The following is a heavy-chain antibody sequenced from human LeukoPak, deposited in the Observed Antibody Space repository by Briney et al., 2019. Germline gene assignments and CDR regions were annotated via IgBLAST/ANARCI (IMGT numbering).Heavy chain of an antibody. CDR1: GFTFSSYG. CDR3: AKVGSRVTSAPDDY. J-gene: IGHJ4*02. Sequence: XGSLRLSCAASGFTFSSYGMHWVRQAPGKGLEGVAVISYDGSNKYYADSVKGRFTISRDNSKNTLYLQMNSLRAEDTAVYYCAKVGSRVTSAPDDYWGQGTLVTVSS. CDR2: ISYDGSNK. V-gene: IGHV3-30*18. D-gene: IGHD4-17*01.